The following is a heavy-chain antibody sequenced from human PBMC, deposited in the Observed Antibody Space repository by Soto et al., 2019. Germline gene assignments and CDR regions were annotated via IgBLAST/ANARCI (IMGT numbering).Heavy chain of an antibody. CDR3: ARIGYSSSSFDY. CDR2: IKQDGSVK. V-gene: IGHV3-7*01. J-gene: IGHJ4*02. D-gene: IGHD6-6*01. Sequence: EVQLVESGGGLVQRGGSLRLSCAASGFPFSNYWMSWVRQAPGKGLEWVANIKQDGSVKYYVDSVKGRFTISRDNAKDSLDLQVSILRAEDTAVYYCARIGYSSSSFDYWGQGTLVTVSS. CDR1: GFPFSNYW.